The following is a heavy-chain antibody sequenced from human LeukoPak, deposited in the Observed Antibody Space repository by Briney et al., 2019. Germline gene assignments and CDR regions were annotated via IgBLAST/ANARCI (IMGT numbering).Heavy chain of an antibody. CDR2: IIPIFGTT. Sequence: ASVKVPCKASGGTFSSYAFSWVRQAPGQGLEWMGGIIPIFGTTNYAQRFQGRVTITADESTSTAYMELSSLRSEDTAVYYCARGHYYYGSGSYEPLYLYFDYWGQGTLVTVSS. J-gene: IGHJ4*02. V-gene: IGHV1-69*13. D-gene: IGHD3-10*01. CDR1: GGTFSSYA. CDR3: ARGHYYYGSGSYEPLYLYFDY.